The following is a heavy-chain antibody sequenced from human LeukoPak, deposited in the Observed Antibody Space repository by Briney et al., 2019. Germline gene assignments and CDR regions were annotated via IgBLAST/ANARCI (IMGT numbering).Heavy chain of an antibody. D-gene: IGHD6-19*01. CDR1: GFTFSSYE. J-gene: IGHJ4*02. Sequence: GGSLRLSCGASGFTFSSYEMNRVRQAPGKGLEWVSYISSSGSTIYYADSVKGRFTISRDNAKNSLYLQMNSLRAEDTAVYYCARADSSGWGSLDYWGQGTLVTVSS. CDR2: ISSSGSTI. V-gene: IGHV3-48*03. CDR3: ARADSSGWGSLDY.